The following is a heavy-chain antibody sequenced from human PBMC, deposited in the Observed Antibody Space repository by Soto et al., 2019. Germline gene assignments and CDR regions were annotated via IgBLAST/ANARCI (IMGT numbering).Heavy chain of an antibody. D-gene: IGHD4-17*01. CDR3: AKDPNGDYIGAFDD. CDR2: ISSSSTVI. CDR1: GFGFSNYA. J-gene: IGHJ4*02. V-gene: IGHV3-23*01. Sequence: EVPLLESGGGLVQPGGSLRLSCAASGFGFSNYAVTWVRQAQGKGLEWVSSISSSSTVIYYADSVKGRFIISRDNSKNTLYLQMNSLRAEDTAVYYCAKDPNGDYIGAFDDWGQGTLVTVSS.